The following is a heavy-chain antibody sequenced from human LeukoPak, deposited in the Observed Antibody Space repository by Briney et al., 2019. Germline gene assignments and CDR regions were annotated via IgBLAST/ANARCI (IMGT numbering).Heavy chain of an antibody. V-gene: IGHV4-59*01. Sequence: PSETLSLTCTVSGGSISSYYWSWIRQHPGKGLEWIGYIYYSGSTYYNPSLKSRVTISVDTSKNQFSLKLSSVTAADTAVYYCARDGHMSTAYNWFDPWGQGTLVTVSS. J-gene: IGHJ5*02. CDR1: GGSISSYY. CDR3: ARDGHMSTAYNWFDP. CDR2: IYYSGST.